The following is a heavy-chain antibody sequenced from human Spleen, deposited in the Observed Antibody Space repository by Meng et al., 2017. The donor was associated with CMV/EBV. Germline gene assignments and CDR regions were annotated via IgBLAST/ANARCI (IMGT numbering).Heavy chain of an antibody. Sequence: GESLKISCAASGFTFSGYAMSWVRQAPGKGLEWVSVIYSDGSTTNYADSVKGRFTISRDDSKKTLYLQMNSLRAEDTAVYYCAKDRGSGTTYAEFDYWGQGTLVTVSS. CDR3: AKDRGSGTTYAEFDY. V-gene: IGHV3-23*03. D-gene: IGHD1-26*01. CDR2: IYSDGSTT. CDR1: GFTFSGYA. J-gene: IGHJ4*02.